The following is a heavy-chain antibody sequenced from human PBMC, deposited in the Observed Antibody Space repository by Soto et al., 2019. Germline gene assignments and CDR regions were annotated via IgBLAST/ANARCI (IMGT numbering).Heavy chain of an antibody. J-gene: IGHJ4*02. CDR3: AREWEAFDY. Sequence: PGGSLRLSCAASGFTFSSFGMHWVRQAPGKGLEWVAVISYDGSNKYYSDSVKGRFTISRDNSKNTLFLQMNSLRAEDTAVYYCAREWEAFDYWGQGTLVTVSS. D-gene: IGHD1-26*01. V-gene: IGHV3-30*03. CDR1: GFTFSSFG. CDR2: ISYDGSNK.